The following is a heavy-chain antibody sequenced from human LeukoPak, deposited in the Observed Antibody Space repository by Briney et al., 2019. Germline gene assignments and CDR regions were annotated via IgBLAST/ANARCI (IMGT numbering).Heavy chain of an antibody. V-gene: IGHV1-18*01. CDR3: ARDLENYDILTGYSGPEIDY. J-gene: IGHJ4*02. Sequence: ASVKVSCKASGYTFTSYGISWVRQAPGQGLEWMGWISACNGNTNYAQKLQGRVTMTTDTSTSTAYMELRSLRSDDTAVYYCARDLENYDILTGYSGPEIDYWGQGTLVTVSS. CDR1: GYTFTSYG. D-gene: IGHD3-9*01. CDR2: ISACNGNT.